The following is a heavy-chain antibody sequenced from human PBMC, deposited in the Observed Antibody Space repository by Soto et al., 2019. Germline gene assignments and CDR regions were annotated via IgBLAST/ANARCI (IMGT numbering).Heavy chain of an antibody. CDR1: GFSLSTSGVG. V-gene: IGHV2-5*02. Sequence: QITLKESGPTLVKPTQTLTLTCTFSGFSLSTSGVGVGWIRPPPGKALEWLALIYWDDDNRYSQSLKNRLTITKDASKNQVVLTMTNMDPVDTATYYCANRGGYYDSSGYYPFDYWGQGSLVTASS. CDR3: ANRGGYYDSSGYYPFDY. J-gene: IGHJ4*02. D-gene: IGHD3-22*01. CDR2: IYWDDDN.